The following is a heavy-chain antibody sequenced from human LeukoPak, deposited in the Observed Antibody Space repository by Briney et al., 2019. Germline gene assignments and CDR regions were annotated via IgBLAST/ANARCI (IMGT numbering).Heavy chain of an antibody. CDR2: ISNDGTIQ. D-gene: IGHD3-22*01. Sequence: GGSLRLSCAASGFTFRAYAMHWVRRAPGKGLEWLAVISNDGTIQYYADSVKGRFTISRDNSRNIMNLQMNSLRAEDTAVYYCARGPAASGYYDSRGRYGYFDYWGQGTLVTVSS. CDR3: ARGPAASGYYDSRGRYGYFDY. J-gene: IGHJ4*02. CDR1: GFTFRAYA. V-gene: IGHV3-30*04.